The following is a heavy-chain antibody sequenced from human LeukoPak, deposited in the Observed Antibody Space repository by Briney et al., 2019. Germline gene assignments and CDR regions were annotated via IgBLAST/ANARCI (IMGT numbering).Heavy chain of an antibody. Sequence: SGPTLVKPTQTLTLTCTFSGFSLSTSGVGVGWIRQPPGKALEWLALIYWDDDKRYSPSLKSRLTITKDTSKNQVVLTMTNMDPVDTATYYCVHSDRYTSSWVFDFWGQGTLVTVSS. CDR2: IYWDDDK. J-gene: IGHJ4*02. V-gene: IGHV2-5*02. D-gene: IGHD6-13*01. CDR3: VHSDRYTSSWVFDF. CDR1: GFSLSTSGVG.